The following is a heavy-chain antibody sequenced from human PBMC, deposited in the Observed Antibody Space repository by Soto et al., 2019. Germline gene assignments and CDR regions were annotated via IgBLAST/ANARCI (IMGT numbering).Heavy chain of an antibody. CDR2: MDSSGAT. CDR3: ARDQPGSPVFDRAFDI. J-gene: IGHJ3*02. Sequence: QVQLQESGPGLVKPSETLSLMCSVSGASISAFYWSWIRQPPGKGLEWIGYMDSSGATKYNPSLKSRVTMSLDTSKSQFSLKLTSVTAADTAVYYCARDQPGSPVFDRAFDIWGQGTMVTVSA. D-gene: IGHD3-9*01. CDR1: GASISAFY. V-gene: IGHV4-59*01.